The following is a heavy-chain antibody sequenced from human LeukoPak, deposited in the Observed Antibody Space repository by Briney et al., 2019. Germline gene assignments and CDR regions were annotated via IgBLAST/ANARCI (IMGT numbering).Heavy chain of an antibody. V-gene: IGHV3-23*01. CDR1: GFTFSRYA. D-gene: IGHD3-10*01. J-gene: IGHJ4*02. Sequence: PGGSLRLSCAASGFTFSRYAMSWVRQAPGKGLEWVSAISGSGGSTYHADSVKGRFTISRDNSKNTLYLQMNSLRAEDTAVYYCAKDLYYYGSGSYLLFDYWGQGTLVTVSS. CDR3: AKDLYYYGSGSYLLFDY. CDR2: ISGSGGST.